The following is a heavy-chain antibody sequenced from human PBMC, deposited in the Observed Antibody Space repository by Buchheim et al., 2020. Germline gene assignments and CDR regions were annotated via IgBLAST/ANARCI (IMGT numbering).Heavy chain of an antibody. V-gene: IGHV4-39*01. CDR3: ASHEAYYYDSSGYYWGQDDY. Sequence: QLQLQESGPGLVKPSETLSLTCTVSGGSISSSSYYWGWIRQPPGKGLEWIGSIYYSGSTYYNPSLKSRVTISVDTSKNQFSLKLSSVTAADTAVYYCASHEAYYYDSSGYYWGQDDYWGQGTL. CDR1: GGSISSSSYY. J-gene: IGHJ4*02. CDR2: IYYSGST. D-gene: IGHD3-22*01.